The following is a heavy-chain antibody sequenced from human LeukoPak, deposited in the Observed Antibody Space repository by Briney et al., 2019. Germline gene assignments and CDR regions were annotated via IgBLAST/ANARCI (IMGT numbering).Heavy chain of an antibody. J-gene: IGHJ4*02. D-gene: IGHD1-26*01. Sequence: GRSLRLSCAASGFTFSSYGMHWVRQAPGKGLEWVAVIWYDGSNKYYADSVKGRFTISRDNSKNTLYLQMNSLRAEDTAVYYCAKDPIFSGSYGVFDYWGLGTLVTVSS. CDR1: GFTFSSYG. CDR2: IWYDGSNK. V-gene: IGHV3-33*06. CDR3: AKDPIFSGSYGVFDY.